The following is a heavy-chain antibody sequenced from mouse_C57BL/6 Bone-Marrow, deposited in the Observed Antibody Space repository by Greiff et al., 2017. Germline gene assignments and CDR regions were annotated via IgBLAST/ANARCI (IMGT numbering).Heavy chain of an antibody. D-gene: IGHD1-1*02. J-gene: IGHJ2*01. CDR1: GYSFTSYN. Sequence: VKLQQSGPELVKPGASVKISCKASGYSFTSYNIHWVKQRPGKGLEWIGWIYPGSGNTMYNEKFKGKATLTADTSSSTAYMQLSSLTAEDSAVYYCARGWVCDVYFAYWGQGTTLTVSS. CDR2: IYPGSGNT. V-gene: IGHV1-66*01. CDR3: ARGWVCDVYFAY.